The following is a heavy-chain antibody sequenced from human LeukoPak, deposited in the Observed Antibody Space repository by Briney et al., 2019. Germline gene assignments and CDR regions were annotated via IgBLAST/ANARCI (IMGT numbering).Heavy chain of an antibody. Sequence: GESLKISCKGSGYRISSYWTGWVRQMPGKGLEWMGIIYPGDSETRYSPSFQGQVTISADKSISTAYLQWSSLEASDTAMYYCVRALGYCSSGSCYYYDYWGQGTLVTVSS. CDR1: GYRISSYW. V-gene: IGHV5-51*01. J-gene: IGHJ4*02. CDR2: IYPGDSET. D-gene: IGHD2-15*01. CDR3: VRALGYCSSGSCYYYDY.